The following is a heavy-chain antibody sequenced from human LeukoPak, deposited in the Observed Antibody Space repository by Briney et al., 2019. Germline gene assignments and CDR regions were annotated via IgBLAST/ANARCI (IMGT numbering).Heavy chain of an antibody. CDR3: ARLIGQYGNYMDV. D-gene: IGHD3-10*01. CDR2: IYYSGST. V-gene: IGHV4-59*08. CDR1: GGSFSGYY. J-gene: IGHJ6*03. Sequence: PSETLSLTCAVYGGSFSGYYWSWIRQPPGKGLEWIGYIYYSGSTNYNPSLKSRVTISVDTSKNQFSLKLRSVTAADTALYYCARLIGQYGNYMDVWGKGTTVTVSS.